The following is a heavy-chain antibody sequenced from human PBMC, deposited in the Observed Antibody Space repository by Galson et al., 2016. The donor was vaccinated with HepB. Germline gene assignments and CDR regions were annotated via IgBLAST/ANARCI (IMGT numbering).Heavy chain of an antibody. CDR2: SFHDEDYT. J-gene: IGHJ3*02. Sequence: SLRLSCAASGFTLSKYHMHWVRQAPGKGLEWFALSFHDEDYTYYPDSVKGRFTISRDNTKGTVYLHMNSLRDEDTAVYYCTREANDAFDIWGQGTMVTVSS. CDR1: GFTLSKYH. CDR3: TREANDAFDI. V-gene: IGHV3-30-3*01.